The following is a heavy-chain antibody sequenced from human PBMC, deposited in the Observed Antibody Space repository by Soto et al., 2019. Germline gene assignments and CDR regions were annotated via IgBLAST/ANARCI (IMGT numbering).Heavy chain of an antibody. CDR1: GCSFISYW. CDR3: ARGNVPQGYYGMDV. D-gene: IGHD2-2*01. J-gene: IGHJ6*02. Sequence: GESLKISGKGSGCSFISYWIGWVRQMTGKGLEWMGIIYPADSDTRYSPSFQGQVTISADKSISTAYLQWSSLKASDTAMYYCARGNVPQGYYGMDVWGQGTTVTVSS. V-gene: IGHV5-51*01. CDR2: IYPADSDT.